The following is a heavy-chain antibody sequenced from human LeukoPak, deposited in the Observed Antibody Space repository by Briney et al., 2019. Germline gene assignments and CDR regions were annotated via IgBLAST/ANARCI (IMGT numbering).Heavy chain of an antibody. CDR1: GYTFSTYG. V-gene: IGHV3-30*02. D-gene: IGHD2-2*01. CDR2: IRYDGSNK. J-gene: IGHJ4*02. Sequence: GRSLRLSCAASGYTFSTYGMYWVHQAPGKGLEWVAYIRYDGSNKNYADSVKGRFTISRDNSKNTLYLQMSSLRAEDTAVYYCAKVVIGYCSTTSCPFDSWGQGTLVTVSS. CDR3: AKVVIGYCSTTSCPFDS.